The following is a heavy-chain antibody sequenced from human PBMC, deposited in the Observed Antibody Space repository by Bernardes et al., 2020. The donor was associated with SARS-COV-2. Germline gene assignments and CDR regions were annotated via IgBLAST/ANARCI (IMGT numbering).Heavy chain of an antibody. CDR3: ATSGIVATRRGQITDYYYYYGMDV. J-gene: IGHJ6*02. V-gene: IGHV1-69*06. CDR2: IIPLFGET. CDR1: GCIFSNYV. Sequence: SVKVSCKTSGCIFSNYVFSWVRQAPGQGLEWMGGIIPLFGETSYAQKFQGRVTMTEDTSTDTAYMELSSLRSEDTAVYYCATSGIVATRRGQITDYYYYYGMDVWGQGTTVTVSS. D-gene: IGHD5-12*01.